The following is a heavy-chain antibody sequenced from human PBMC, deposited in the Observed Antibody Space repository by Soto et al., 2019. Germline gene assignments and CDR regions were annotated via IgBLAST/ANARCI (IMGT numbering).Heavy chain of an antibody. Sequence: SETLSLTCAVSGGSISSGGYSWSWIRQPPGKGLEWIGYIYHSGSTYYNPSLKSRVTISVDRSKNQFSLKLSSVTAADTAVYYCARVKGYYYDSSGPSHFDYWGQGTLVTVSS. V-gene: IGHV4-30-2*01. CDR2: IYHSGST. CDR3: ARVKGYYYDSSGPSHFDY. J-gene: IGHJ4*02. CDR1: GGSISSGGYS. D-gene: IGHD3-22*01.